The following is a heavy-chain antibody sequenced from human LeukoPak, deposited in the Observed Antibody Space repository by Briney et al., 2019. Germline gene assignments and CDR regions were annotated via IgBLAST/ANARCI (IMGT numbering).Heavy chain of an antibody. J-gene: IGHJ1*01. CDR2: IIPILGIA. CDR3: ARVVEMATIGAEYFQH. V-gene: IGHV1-69*04. D-gene: IGHD5-24*01. CDR1: GGTFSSYA. Sequence: ASVKVSCKASGGTFSSYAISWVRQAPGQGLEWMGRIIPILGIANYAQKFQGRVTITADKSTSTAYMELSSLRSEDTAVYYCARVVEMATIGAEYFQHWGQGTLVTVSS.